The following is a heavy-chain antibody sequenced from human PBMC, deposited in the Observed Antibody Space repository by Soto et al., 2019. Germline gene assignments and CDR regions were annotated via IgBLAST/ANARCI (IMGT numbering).Heavy chain of an antibody. V-gene: IGHV4-34*01. CDR1: GGSFSGYY. CDR2: INHSGST. D-gene: IGHD7-27*01. Sequence: QVQLQQWGAGLLKPSETLSLTCAVYGGSFSGYYWSWIRQPPGKGLEWIGEINHSGSTNYNPSLKSRVPXXVXTXXNQFSLKLSSVTAADTAVYYCARQGSNWGWYYFDYWGQGTLVTVSS. J-gene: IGHJ4*02. CDR3: ARQGSNWGWYYFDY.